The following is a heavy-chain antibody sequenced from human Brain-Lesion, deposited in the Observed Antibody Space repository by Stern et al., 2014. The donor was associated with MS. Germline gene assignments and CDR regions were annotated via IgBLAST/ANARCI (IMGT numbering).Heavy chain of an antibody. Sequence: QVQLQESGPGLVKPSQTLSLACAVSGASVGGGDWYWSWIRQPPGKGLEWLGHIYYSGTTYYKPSLKSRLIISLDTSKNQFSLNLTSVTAADTAVYYCAGAIGKYELLESFDMWGQGKMVTVSS. CDR2: IYYSGTT. CDR1: GASVGGGDWY. J-gene: IGHJ3*02. D-gene: IGHD1-1*01. CDR3: AGAIGKYELLESFDM. V-gene: IGHV4-30-4*01.